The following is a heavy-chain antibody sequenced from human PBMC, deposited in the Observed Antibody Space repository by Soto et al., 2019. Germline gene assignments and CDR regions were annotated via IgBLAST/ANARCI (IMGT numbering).Heavy chain of an antibody. V-gene: IGHV3-9*01. CDR3: TRDIRATVLHGPFDY. Sequence: EVQLVESGGGLVLPGRSLRLSCAASGFTFDDYAMHWVRQAPGKGLEWVSGISWNRDNIDYADSVKGRFTISRDNAKNSLYLQMNSLRAEDTALYYCTRDIRATVLHGPFDYWGQGTLVTVSS. CDR1: GFTFDDYA. D-gene: IGHD4-4*01. J-gene: IGHJ4*02. CDR2: ISWNRDNI.